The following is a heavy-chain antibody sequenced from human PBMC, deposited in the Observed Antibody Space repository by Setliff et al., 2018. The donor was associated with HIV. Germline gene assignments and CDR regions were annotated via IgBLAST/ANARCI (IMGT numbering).Heavy chain of an antibody. Sequence: SETLSLTCSVSGDSISTNSYFWGWVRQPPGKGLEWIGSIFYSGTTYYNPSLKSRVTMSVDTSKNQCSLRLNSVTAADTALYYCARALRDGSTDAFDIWGQGTMVTVSS. CDR3: ARALRDGSTDAFDI. J-gene: IGHJ3*02. CDR2: IFYSGTT. CDR1: GDSISTNSYF. D-gene: IGHD5-12*01. V-gene: IGHV4-39*07.